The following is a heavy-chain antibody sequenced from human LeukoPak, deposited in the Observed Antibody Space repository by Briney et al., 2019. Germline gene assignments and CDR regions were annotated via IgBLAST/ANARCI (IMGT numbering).Heavy chain of an antibody. CDR1: GFTFSSYG. J-gene: IGHJ4*02. CDR3: ARARYCSSTSCLPGDY. V-gene: IGHV3-33*01. Sequence: PGTSLRLSCAASGFTFSSYGMHWVRQAPGKGLEWVAVIWYDGSNKYYADSVKGRITISRDNSKNTLYLQMNSLRAEDTAVYYCARARYCSSTSCLPGDYWGQGTLVTVSS. D-gene: IGHD2-2*01. CDR2: IWYDGSNK.